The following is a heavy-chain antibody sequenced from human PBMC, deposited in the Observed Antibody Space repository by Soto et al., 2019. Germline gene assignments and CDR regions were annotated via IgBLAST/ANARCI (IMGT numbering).Heavy chain of an antibody. CDR1: GYTFTSYA. J-gene: IGHJ5*02. Sequence: ASVKVSCKASGYTFTSYAMHWVRQAPGQRLEWMGWINAGNGNTKYSQKFQGRVTITRDTSASTAYMELSSLRSEDTAVYYCARDLYLVYSSSWYRWFDPWGQGTLVTVSS. CDR3: ARDLYLVYSSSWYRWFDP. V-gene: IGHV1-3*01. CDR2: INAGNGNT. D-gene: IGHD6-13*01.